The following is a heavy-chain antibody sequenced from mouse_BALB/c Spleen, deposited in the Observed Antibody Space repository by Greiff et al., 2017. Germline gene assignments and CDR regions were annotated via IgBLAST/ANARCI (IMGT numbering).Heavy chain of an antibody. D-gene: IGHD2-3*01. CDR2: INPSTGYT. CDR1: GYTFTSYW. Sequence: VQLHQSGAELAKPGASVKMSCKASGYTFTSYWMHWVKQRPGQGLEWIGYINPSTGYTEYNQKFKDKATLTADKSSSTAYMQLSSLTSEDSAVYYCARGNGYSFAYWGQGTLVTVSA. V-gene: IGHV1-7*01. CDR3: ARGNGYSFAY. J-gene: IGHJ3*01.